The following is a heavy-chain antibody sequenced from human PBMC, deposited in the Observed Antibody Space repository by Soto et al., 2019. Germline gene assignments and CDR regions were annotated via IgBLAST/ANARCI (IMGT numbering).Heavy chain of an antibody. D-gene: IGHD3-10*01. CDR2: INTYKGTT. V-gene: IGHV1-18*01. J-gene: IGHJ5*02. Sequence: VSCKPHGYIFTNYGISRLRMVPAQWLEWMGWINTYKGTTNHAQKLQGRVTMTTDTSMSTAYMELRSLRSDDTAVYYCARGVGSGTYYNQYNWFDPWGQGTLVTVSS. CDR3: ARGVGSGTYYNQYNWFDP. CDR1: GYIFTNYG.